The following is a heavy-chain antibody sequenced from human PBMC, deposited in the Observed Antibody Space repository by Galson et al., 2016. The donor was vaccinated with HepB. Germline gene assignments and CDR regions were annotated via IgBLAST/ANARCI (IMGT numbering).Heavy chain of an antibody. Sequence: SLRHSCAASGFTFRTYGMNWVRQAPGKGLEWISNIPGRSSPIYHADSVKGRFTVPRDNAQNPLSLQMNSLRDDDTAVYFCARDRTHLGYWYLDLWGRGTLVTVSS. D-gene: IGHD7-27*01. J-gene: IGHJ2*01. V-gene: IGHV3-48*02. CDR1: GFTFRTYG. CDR2: IPGRSSPI. CDR3: ARDRTHLGYWYLDL.